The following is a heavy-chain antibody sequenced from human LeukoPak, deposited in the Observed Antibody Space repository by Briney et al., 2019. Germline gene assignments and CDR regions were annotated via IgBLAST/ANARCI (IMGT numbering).Heavy chain of an antibody. CDR1: GFTFTNYA. V-gene: IGHV3-23*01. CDR3: AKEAYSDILSGSEAEGYMDV. J-gene: IGHJ6*03. CDR2: ISGVGAST. D-gene: IGHD3-9*01. Sequence: GGSLRLSCVVSGFTFTNYAMTWVRQAPGKGLEWVSTISGVGASTNYADSVKGRFIISKDSSKNTLSLQMNTLRDDDTAVYFCAKEAYSDILSGSEAEGYMDVWGRGTTVTVSS.